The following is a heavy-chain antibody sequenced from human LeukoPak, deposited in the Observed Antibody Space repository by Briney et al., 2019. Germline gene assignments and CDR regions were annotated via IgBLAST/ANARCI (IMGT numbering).Heavy chain of an antibody. CDR2: IYYSGST. CDR3: ARVVTTGRPFDY. J-gene: IGHJ4*02. V-gene: IGHV4-59*01. CDR1: GGSISSYY. D-gene: IGHD4-17*01. Sequence: SETLSLTCTVSGGSISSYYWSWIRQPPGKGLEWIGYIYYSGSTNYNPSLKSRVTISVDTSKNQFSLKLSSVTAADTAVYYCARVVTTGRPFDYWGQGTLVTVSS.